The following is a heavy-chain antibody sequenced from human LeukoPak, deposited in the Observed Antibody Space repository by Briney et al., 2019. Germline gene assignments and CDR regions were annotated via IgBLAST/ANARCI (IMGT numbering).Heavy chain of an antibody. J-gene: IGHJ4*02. CDR1: GFTFTSYD. CDR2: ISNGGGTI. Sequence: PGGSLRLSCVTSGFTFTSYDFNWVRQAPGKGLEWVSYISNGGGTIYYADSVKGRFTISRDNAKNSVSLQMNTLRAEDTAVYYCARDSYMFGSDYWGQGTLVTVSS. CDR3: ARDSYMFGSDY. V-gene: IGHV3-48*03. D-gene: IGHD3-10*02.